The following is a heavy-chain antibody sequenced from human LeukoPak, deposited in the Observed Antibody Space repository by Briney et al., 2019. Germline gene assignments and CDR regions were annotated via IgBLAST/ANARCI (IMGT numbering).Heavy chain of an antibody. CDR1: GFTFSSYG. CDR2: ISYDGSNK. J-gene: IGHJ6*04. V-gene: IGHV3-30*18. D-gene: IGHD4-11*01. Sequence: GSLRLSCAASGFTFSSYGMHWVRQAPGKGLEWVAVISYDGSNKYYADSVKGRFTISRDNSKNSLYLQMNSLRAEDTALYYCAKDLDYLQDYYYGMDVWGKGTTVTVSS. CDR3: AKDLDYLQDYYYGMDV.